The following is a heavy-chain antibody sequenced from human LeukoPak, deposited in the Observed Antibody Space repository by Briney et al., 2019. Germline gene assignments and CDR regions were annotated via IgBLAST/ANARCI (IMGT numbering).Heavy chain of an antibody. Sequence: GGSLRLSCAASGLTFSSYWMSWVRQAPGKGLEWVANIKQDGSEKYYVDSVKGRFTISRDNAKNSLYLQMNSLRAEDTAVYYCSRAVVPAAMFYYYYMDVWGKGTTVTVSS. CDR3: SRAVVPAAMFYYYYMDV. J-gene: IGHJ6*03. CDR1: GLTFSSYW. V-gene: IGHV3-7*01. CDR2: IKQDGSEK. D-gene: IGHD2-2*01.